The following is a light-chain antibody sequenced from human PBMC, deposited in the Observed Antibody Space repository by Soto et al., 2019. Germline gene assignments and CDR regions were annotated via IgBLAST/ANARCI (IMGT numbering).Light chain of an antibody. CDR3: AAWDDGLAGWV. CDR1: TSNIGSNT. Sequence: QSVLTQSPSASGTPGQRVTISCSGSTSNIGSNTVNWYQRLPGTAPKLLIYSSDQRPSGVPDRFSGSKSGTSASLAISGLQSEDEADYYCAAWDDGLAGWVFGGGTQLTVL. CDR2: SSD. J-gene: IGLJ3*02. V-gene: IGLV1-44*01.